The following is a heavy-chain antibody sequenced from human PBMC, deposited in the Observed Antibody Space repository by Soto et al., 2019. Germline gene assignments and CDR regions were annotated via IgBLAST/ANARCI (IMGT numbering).Heavy chain of an antibody. CDR1: GGSNSSGGYY. V-gene: IGHV4-61*08. CDR2: IYYSGST. Sequence: SETLSRTCTVCGGSNSSGGYYWSWIRQHPGKGLEWIGYIYYSGSTNYNPSLKSRVTISVDTSKNQFSLKLSSVTAADTAVYYCARHKYSGYDTKVFDYWGQGTLVTVSS. CDR3: ARHKYSGYDTKVFDY. D-gene: IGHD5-12*01. J-gene: IGHJ4*02.